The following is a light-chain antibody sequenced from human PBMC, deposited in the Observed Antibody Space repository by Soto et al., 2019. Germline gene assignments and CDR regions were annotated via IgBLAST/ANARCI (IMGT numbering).Light chain of an antibody. CDR2: GAS. V-gene: IGKV1-39*01. J-gene: IGKJ1*01. CDR1: QSINTY. Sequence: DIQMTQSPSSLSASVGDRVTITCRTSQSINTYLNWYQQKPGKAPKLLIYGASSLQCGVPLRFSGSVAGTDFTLNITTLQPEGFANYYCQESYSFLWGTCGQGTKVEIK. CDR3: QESYSFLWGT.